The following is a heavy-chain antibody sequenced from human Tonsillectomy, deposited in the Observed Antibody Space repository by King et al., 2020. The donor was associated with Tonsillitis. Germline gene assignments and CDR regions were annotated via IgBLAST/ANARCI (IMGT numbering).Heavy chain of an antibody. J-gene: IGHJ4*02. CDR1: EFTFSTYS. CDR2: ISSSSSTI. Sequence: VQLVESGGGLVQPGGSLRLSCAASEFTFSTYSMNWVRQAPGKGLEWVSYISSSSSTIYYADSVKGRFTISRDNAKNSLYLQMNSLRAEDTAVYCCARLTGERDYWGQGTLVTVSS. D-gene: IGHD7-27*01. CDR3: ARLTGERDY. V-gene: IGHV3-48*01.